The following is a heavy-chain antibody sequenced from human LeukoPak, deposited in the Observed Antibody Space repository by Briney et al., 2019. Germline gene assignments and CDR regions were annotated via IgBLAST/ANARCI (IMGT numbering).Heavy chain of an antibody. Sequence: GGSLRLSCAASGFTFSDYWMHWVRQAPGKGLVEVSRINSDGRITNYADSVKGRFTISRDNAKNTLYLQMNSLRAEDTAVYYCAKGALLWFGELSGDVWGKGTTVTISS. V-gene: IGHV3-74*01. J-gene: IGHJ6*04. CDR3: AKGALLWFGELSGDV. CDR2: INSDGRIT. D-gene: IGHD3-10*01. CDR1: GFTFSDYW.